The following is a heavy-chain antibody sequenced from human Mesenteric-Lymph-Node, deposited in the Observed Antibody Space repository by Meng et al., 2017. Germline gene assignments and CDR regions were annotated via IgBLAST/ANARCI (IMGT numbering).Heavy chain of an antibody. D-gene: IGHD1-26*01. V-gene: IGHV4-30-4*01. CDR2: IYYSGST. J-gene: IGHJ5*02. Sequence: ASALRLSHPPQTLSLTCTVSGGSISSGDYYWSWIRQPPGKGLEWIGCIYYSGSTYYNPSLKGRVTISVDTSKNQFSLNLSSVTAADTAVYYCARGQRSYSGSYPEWFDPWGQGTLVTASS. CDR3: ARGQRSYSGSYPEWFDP. CDR1: GGSISSGDYY.